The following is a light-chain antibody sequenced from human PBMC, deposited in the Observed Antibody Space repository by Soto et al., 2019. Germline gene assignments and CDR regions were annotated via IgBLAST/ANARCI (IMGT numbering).Light chain of an antibody. V-gene: IGKV3D-15*01. Sequence: VMTQAPATLSVSPGERATLSCRASQTINNNVAWYQLKDGQVPRLVIYDASTRATGIPARFSGSGSGTDFSLTISGLESEDFAVYYCQHYGSPLTFGGGTKVDIK. CDR2: DAS. J-gene: IGKJ4*01. CDR3: QHYGSPLT. CDR1: QTINNN.